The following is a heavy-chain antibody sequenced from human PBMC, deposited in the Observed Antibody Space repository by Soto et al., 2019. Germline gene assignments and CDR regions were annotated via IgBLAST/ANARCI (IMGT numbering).Heavy chain of an antibody. J-gene: IGHJ6*02. D-gene: IGHD3-10*01. Sequence: SVKVSCKXSGGTFSSYAISWVRQAPGQGLEWMGGIIPIFGTANYAQKFQGRVTITADESTSTAYMELSSLRSEDTAVYYCAEAMVRGVIISGMDVWGQGTTVTVSS. CDR1: GGTFSSYA. V-gene: IGHV1-69*13. CDR2: IIPIFGTA. CDR3: AEAMVRGVIISGMDV.